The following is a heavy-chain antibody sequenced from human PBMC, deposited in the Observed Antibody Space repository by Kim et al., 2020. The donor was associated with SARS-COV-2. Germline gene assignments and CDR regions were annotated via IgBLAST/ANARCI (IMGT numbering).Heavy chain of an antibody. CDR3: ARGRGRFGDWWYSLDY. Sequence: SETLSLTCAVYGGSFSGYYWSWIRQPPGKGLEWIGEINHSGSTNYNPSLKSRVTISVDTSKNQFSLKLSSVTAADTAVYYCARGRGRFGDWWYSLDYRG. J-gene: IGHJ4*01. D-gene: IGHD3-10*01. CDR1: GGSFSGYY. CDR2: INHSGST. V-gene: IGHV4-34*01.